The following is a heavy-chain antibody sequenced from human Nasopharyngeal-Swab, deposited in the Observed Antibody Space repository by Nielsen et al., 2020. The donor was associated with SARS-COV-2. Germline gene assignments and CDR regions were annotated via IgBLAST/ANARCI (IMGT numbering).Heavy chain of an antibody. CDR3: ARDPHGVRGTMQDAFDL. CDR2: INGEESRT. Sequence: GESLKISCAVSGFTFNNYWMHWVRQASGKGLVWVSRINGEESRTSYADSVKGRFTISRDNAKNTLYLQMNSLRADDAAMYYCARDPHGVRGTMQDAFDLWGQGTMVTVSS. J-gene: IGHJ3*01. V-gene: IGHV3-74*01. D-gene: IGHD1-7*01. CDR1: GFTFNNYW.